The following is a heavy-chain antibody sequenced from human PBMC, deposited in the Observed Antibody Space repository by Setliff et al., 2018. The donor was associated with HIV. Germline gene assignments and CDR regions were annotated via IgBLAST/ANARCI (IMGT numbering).Heavy chain of an antibody. J-gene: IGHJ3*02. CDR1: GFTFSSYA. CDR2: ISSNGGNT. Sequence: GGSLRLSCAASGFTFSSYAMHWVRQAPGKGLEYVSSISSNGGNTYYASSLKGRFTISRDNSKNTLYLQMGSLRAEDMAVYYCARDASIPSPYDAFDIWGQGTMVTVSS. V-gene: IGHV3-64*01. D-gene: IGHD6-6*01. CDR3: ARDASIPSPYDAFDI.